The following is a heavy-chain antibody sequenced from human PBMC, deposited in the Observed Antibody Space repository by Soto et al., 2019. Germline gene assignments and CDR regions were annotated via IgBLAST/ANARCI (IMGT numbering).Heavy chain of an antibody. CDR2: INPSGGST. CDR3: AREGGIHYGGNSRPEKSAYYFDY. D-gene: IGHD4-17*01. Sequence: GASVKVSCKASGYTFTSYYMHWVRQAPGQGLEWMGIINPSGGSTSYAQKFQGRVTMTRDTSTSTVYMELSSLRSEDTAVYYCAREGGIHYGGNSRPEKSAYYFDYWGQGTLVTVSS. J-gene: IGHJ4*02. CDR1: GYTFTSYY. V-gene: IGHV1-46*01.